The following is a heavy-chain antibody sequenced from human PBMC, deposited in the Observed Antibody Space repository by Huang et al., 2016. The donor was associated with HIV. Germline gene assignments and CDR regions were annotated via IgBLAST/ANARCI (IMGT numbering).Heavy chain of an antibody. J-gene: IGHJ5*02. V-gene: IGHV4-39*01. Sequence: QLQLQESGPGLVKPSETLSLTCTVSGGSISSSSYSWGWIRQPPGKGLEWIGSIYHSGTTYSNPSLKSRVTISVDTSRTQFSLKLSSVTAADTAVYYCAAHGRIVGIPAAPLRFDPWGQGTLVTVSS. D-gene: IGHD6-13*01. CDR2: IYHSGTT. CDR3: AAHGRIVGIPAAPLRFDP. CDR1: GGSISSSSYS.